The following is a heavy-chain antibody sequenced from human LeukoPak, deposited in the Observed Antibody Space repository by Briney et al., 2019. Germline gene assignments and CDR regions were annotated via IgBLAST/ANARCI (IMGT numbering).Heavy chain of an antibody. CDR2: IYYSGST. D-gene: IGHD3-10*01. CDR3: ARHKLVWFGEFYYFDY. CDR1: GGSISSGDYY. Sequence: SQTLSLTCTVSGGSISSGDYYWSWIRQPPGKGLEWIGYIYYSGSTYYNPSLKSRVTISVDTSKNQFSLKLGSVTAADTAVYYCARHKLVWFGEFYYFDYWGQGTLVTVSS. V-gene: IGHV4-30-4*08. J-gene: IGHJ4*02.